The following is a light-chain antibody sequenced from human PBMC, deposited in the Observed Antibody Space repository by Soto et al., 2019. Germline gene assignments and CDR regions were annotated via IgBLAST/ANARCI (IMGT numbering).Light chain of an antibody. CDR2: GAS. CDR3: QQYGRSPFT. Sequence: EIVLTQSPGTLSLSPGERATLSCRASQSVSSSYLAWYQQKPGQAPRLLISGASTRATGIPERFSGSGSGTDFTLTISRLEPEDFAVYYCQQYGRSPFTFGPGTKVDIK. J-gene: IGKJ3*01. CDR1: QSVSSSY. V-gene: IGKV3-20*01.